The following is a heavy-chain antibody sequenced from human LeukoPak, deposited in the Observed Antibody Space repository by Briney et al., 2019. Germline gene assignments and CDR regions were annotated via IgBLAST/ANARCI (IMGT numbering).Heavy chain of an antibody. V-gene: IGHV3-48*02. J-gene: IGHJ4*02. D-gene: IGHD7-27*01. CDR3: ARGSFNWGFTVLDY. CDR2: ISSSSNTI. Sequence: AGGSLRLSCAASGFTFSSYSMSWVRQAPGKGLEWVSSISSSSNTIYYADSVKGRFAISRDNAKNSLYLQMNSLRDEDTAVYYCARGSFNWGFTVLDYWGQGTLVTVSS. CDR1: GFTFSSYS.